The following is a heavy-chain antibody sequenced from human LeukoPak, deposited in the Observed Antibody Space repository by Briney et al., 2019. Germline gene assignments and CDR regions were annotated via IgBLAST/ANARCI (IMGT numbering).Heavy chain of an antibody. V-gene: IGHV4-61*02. Sequence: SQTLSLTCTVSGGSISSGSYYWSWIRQPAGKGLEWIGRIYTSGGTNYNPSLKSRVTISVDTSKNQFSLKLSSVTAADTAVYYCARDLYDYGGHYFDYWGQGTLVTVSS. J-gene: IGHJ4*02. CDR2: IYTSGGT. D-gene: IGHD4-23*01. CDR3: ARDLYDYGGHYFDY. CDR1: GGSISSGSYY.